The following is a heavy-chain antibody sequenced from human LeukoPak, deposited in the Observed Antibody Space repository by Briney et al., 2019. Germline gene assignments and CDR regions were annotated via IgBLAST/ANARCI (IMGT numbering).Heavy chain of an antibody. CDR1: GFTFSSYA. CDR3: AKGGSLTTVTHFDC. CDR2: IGDSGGST. Sequence: PGGSLRLSCAASGFTFSSYAMSWVRQAPGKGLEWVSGIGDSGGSTYYADSVKGRFTISRDNSKNTLYLQMNSLRAEDTAVYYCAKGGSLTTVTHFDCWGQGTLVTVSS. D-gene: IGHD4-17*01. V-gene: IGHV3-23*01. J-gene: IGHJ4*02.